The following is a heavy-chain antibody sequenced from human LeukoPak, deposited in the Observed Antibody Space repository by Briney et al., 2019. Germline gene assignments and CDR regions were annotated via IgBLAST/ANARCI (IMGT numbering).Heavy chain of an antibody. V-gene: IGHV3-23*01. CDR3: AKPYYYDSSGSLGY. D-gene: IGHD3-22*01. CDR1: GFTFSSYA. J-gene: IGHJ4*02. CDR2: ISGSGGST. Sequence: GGSLRLFCAASGFTFSSYAMSWVRQAPGKGLEWVSAISGSGGSTYYADSVKGRFTISRDNSKNTLYLQMNSLRAEDTAVYYCAKPYYYDSSGSLGYWGQGTLVTVSS.